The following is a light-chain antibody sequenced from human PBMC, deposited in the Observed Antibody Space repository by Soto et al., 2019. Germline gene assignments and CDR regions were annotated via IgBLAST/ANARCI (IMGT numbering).Light chain of an antibody. CDR3: QQYGSSVT. CDR2: GAS. Sequence: EIVVTQSPATLSVSPGERATLSCRASQSVSSNLAWYQQKPGQAPRLLIYGASSRATGIPDRFSGSGSGTDFTLTISRLEPEDFAVYYCQQYGSSVTFGQGTLLEIK. CDR1: QSVSSN. V-gene: IGKV3-20*01. J-gene: IGKJ5*01.